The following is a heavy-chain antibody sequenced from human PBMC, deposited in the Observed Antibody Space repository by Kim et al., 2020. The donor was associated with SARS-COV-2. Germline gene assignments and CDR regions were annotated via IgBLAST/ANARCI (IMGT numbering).Heavy chain of an antibody. J-gene: IGHJ4*02. CDR2: NT. Sequence: NTYYAGAVKGRFTISRDNSKNTLYLQMNSLRGEDTAVYYCARALRAGLVDYWSQGTLVTVSS. CDR3: ARALRAGLVDY. V-gene: IGHV3-30-3*01.